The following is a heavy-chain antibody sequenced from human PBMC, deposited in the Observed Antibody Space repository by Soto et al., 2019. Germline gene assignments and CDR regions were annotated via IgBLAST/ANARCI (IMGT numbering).Heavy chain of an antibody. D-gene: IGHD6-19*01. V-gene: IGHV3-21*01. J-gene: IGHJ4*02. Sequence: EVQLVESGGGLVKPGGSLRLSCAASGFTFSSYSMNWVRQAPGTGLEWVSSISSSSSYIYYADSVNGRFTLSRDNAKNSRSLQMNSLRAEDTAVDYCARVSGSSRMYYFDFGVQGHLVTVSS. CDR3: ARVSGSSRMYYFDF. CDR2: ISSSSSYI. CDR1: GFTFSSYS.